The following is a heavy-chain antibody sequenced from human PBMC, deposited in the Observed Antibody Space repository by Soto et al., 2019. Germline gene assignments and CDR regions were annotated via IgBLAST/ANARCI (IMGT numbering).Heavy chain of an antibody. J-gene: IGHJ5*02. Sequence: QITLKESGPTLVKPTQTLTLTCTFSGFSLSTSGVGVGWIRQPPGKALEWLGLIYWDDDKRYSPSLKSRLTFTKDTSNNQVVLTMIDMDPVDTATYYCARLDPANNSLDPWGQGTLVTVSS. CDR1: GFSLSTSGVG. D-gene: IGHD1-1*01. CDR2: IYWDDDK. V-gene: IGHV2-5*02. CDR3: ARLDPANNSLDP.